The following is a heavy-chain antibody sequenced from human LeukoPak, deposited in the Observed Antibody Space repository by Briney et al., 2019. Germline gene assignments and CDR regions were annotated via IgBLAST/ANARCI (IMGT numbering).Heavy chain of an antibody. CDR2: IYSGGST. CDR3: ARAKTYYYDSSGYYYGGFDY. Sequence: GGSLRLSCAASGFTVSSNYMSWVRQAPGKGLERVSVIYSGGSTYYADSVKGRFTISRDNSKNTLYLQMNSLRAEDTAVYYCARAKTYYYDSSGYYYGGFDYWGQGTLVTVSS. V-gene: IGHV3-66*01. D-gene: IGHD3-22*01. J-gene: IGHJ4*02. CDR1: GFTVSSNY.